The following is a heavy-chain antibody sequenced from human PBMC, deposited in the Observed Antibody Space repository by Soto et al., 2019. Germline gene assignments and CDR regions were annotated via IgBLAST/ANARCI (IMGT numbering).Heavy chain of an antibody. D-gene: IGHD5-18*01. CDR3: ARAVTAMVIYYYYYYMDV. CDR1: GGSFSGYY. CDR2: INHSGST. Sequence: QVQLQQWGAGLLKPSETLSLTCAVYGGSFSGYYWSWIRQPPGKGLEWIGEINHSGSTNYNPSLKSRVTISVDTSKHQCSLKLSSVTAADTAVYYCARAVTAMVIYYYYYYMDVWGKGTTVTVSS. J-gene: IGHJ6*03. V-gene: IGHV4-34*01.